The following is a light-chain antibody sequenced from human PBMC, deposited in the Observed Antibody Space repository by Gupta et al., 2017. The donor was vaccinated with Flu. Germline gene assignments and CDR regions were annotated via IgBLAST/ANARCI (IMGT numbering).Light chain of an antibody. V-gene: IGLV1-40*01. J-gene: IGLJ1*01. Sequence: QSVLTQPPSVSGAPGQRVHISCTGSSSNIGAGYDVHWYQQLPGTAPKVLIYGNTNPPSGVPARFSGSKSGSSASLAITGLQAEDEADYYCQSYDSTLSGHVFGTGTKVTVL. CDR1: SSNIGAGYD. CDR2: GNT. CDR3: QSYDSTLSGHV.